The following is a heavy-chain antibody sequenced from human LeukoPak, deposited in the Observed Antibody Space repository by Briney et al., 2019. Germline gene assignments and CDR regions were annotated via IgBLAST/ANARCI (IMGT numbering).Heavy chain of an antibody. CDR2: IIPILGIA. V-gene: IGHV1-69*04. CDR3: ARPDYYGSGSYENYYYYGMDV. Sequence: ASVKVSCKASGGTFSSYAISWVRQAPGQGLEWMGRIIPILGIANYAQKFQGRVTITADKSTSTAYMELSSLRSEDTAVYYGARPDYYGSGSYENYYYYGMDVWGQGTTVTVSS. J-gene: IGHJ6*02. CDR1: GGTFSSYA. D-gene: IGHD3-10*01.